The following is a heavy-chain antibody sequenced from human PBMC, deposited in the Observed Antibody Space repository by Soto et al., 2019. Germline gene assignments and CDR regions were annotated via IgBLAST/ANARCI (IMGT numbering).Heavy chain of an antibody. V-gene: IGHV4-31*03. D-gene: IGHD3-10*01. J-gene: IGHJ5*02. CDR3: ARGHINGRITMVRGVIIGGWWFDP. CDR1: GGSISSGGYY. CDR2: IYYSGST. Sequence: SETLSLTCTVSGGSISSGGYYWSWIRQHPGKGLEWIGYIYYSGSTYYNPSLKSRVTISVDTSKNQFSLKLSSVTAADTAVYYCARGHINGRITMVRGVIIGGWWFDPWGQGTLVTVSS.